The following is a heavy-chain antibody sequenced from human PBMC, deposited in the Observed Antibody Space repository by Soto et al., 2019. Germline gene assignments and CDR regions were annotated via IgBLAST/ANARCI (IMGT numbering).Heavy chain of an antibody. V-gene: IGHV3-23*01. J-gene: IGHJ5*02. Sequence: PGGSLRLSCAGSGFTVNNSIMTWVRQAPGKGLERVSGINDNGEVIYYADSVKGRFTLSRDSAKNTMYLQMNSLTVDDTAVYYCAKGGLRRRLDPWGRGIQVTVSS. CDR1: GFTVNNSI. CDR3: AKGGLRRRLDP. CDR2: INDNGEVI.